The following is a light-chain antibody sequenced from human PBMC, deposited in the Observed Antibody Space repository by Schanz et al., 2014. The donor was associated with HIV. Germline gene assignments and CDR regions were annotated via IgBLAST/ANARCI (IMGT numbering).Light chain of an antibody. CDR1: SSDVGGYNY. V-gene: IGLV2-8*01. CDR3: SSYAGSNVA. J-gene: IGLJ2*01. CDR2: EVS. Sequence: SALTQPPSASGSPGQSVTISCTGTSSDVGGYNYVSWYQQHPGKAPKLMIYEVSKRPSGVPDRFSGSKSGNTASLTVSGLQAEDEADYYCSSYAGSNVAFGGGTKLTVL.